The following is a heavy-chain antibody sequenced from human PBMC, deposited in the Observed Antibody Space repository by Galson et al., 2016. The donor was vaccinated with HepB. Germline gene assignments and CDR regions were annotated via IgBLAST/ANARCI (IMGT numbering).Heavy chain of an antibody. CDR1: GFAFGDYA. D-gene: IGHD1-26*01. CDR2: VGRKAYGGTT. Sequence: SLRLSCAASGFAFGDYAMSWLRQAPGQGLEWVGFVGRKAYGGTTEYAASVKGRFTISREDSKSIAYLQMNSLITEDTAVYYCTRGGWSRESYFDYWGQGTLVTVSS. J-gene: IGHJ4*02. CDR3: TRGGWSRESYFDY. V-gene: IGHV3-49*03.